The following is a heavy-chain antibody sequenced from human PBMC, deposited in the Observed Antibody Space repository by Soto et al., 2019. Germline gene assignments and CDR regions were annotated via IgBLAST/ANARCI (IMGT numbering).Heavy chain of an antibody. CDR2: ISYDGSNK. V-gene: IGHV3-30-3*01. CDR1: GFTFSSYA. CDR3: ARELSIAAAGVREYFDY. D-gene: IGHD6-13*01. J-gene: IGHJ4*02. Sequence: PGGSLRLSCAASGFTFSSYAMHWVRQAPGKGLEWVAVISYDGSNKYYADSVKGRFTISRDNSKNTLYLQMNSLRAEDTAVYYCARELSIAAAGVREYFDYWGQGTLVTVSS.